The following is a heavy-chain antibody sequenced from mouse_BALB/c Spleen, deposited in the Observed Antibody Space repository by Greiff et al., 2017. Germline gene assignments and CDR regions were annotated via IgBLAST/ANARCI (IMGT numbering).Heavy chain of an antibody. J-gene: IGHJ2*01. V-gene: IGHV14-4*02. CDR2: IDPENGDT. CDR3: NCYYGSSYVDY. D-gene: IGHD1-1*01. CDR1: GFNIKDYY. Sequence: EVKLMESGAELVRSGASVKLSCTASGFNIKDYYMHWVKQRPEQGLEWIGWIDPENGDTEYAPKFQGKATMTADTSSNTAYLQLSSLTSEDTAVYYCNCYYGSSYVDYWGQGTTLTVSS.